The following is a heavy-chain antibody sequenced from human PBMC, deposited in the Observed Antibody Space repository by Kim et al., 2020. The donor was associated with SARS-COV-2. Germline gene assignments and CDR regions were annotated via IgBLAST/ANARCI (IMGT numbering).Heavy chain of an antibody. Sequence: GGSLRLSCAASGFTFSSYAMSWVRQAPGKGLEWVSAISGSGGSTYYADSVKGRFTISRDNSKNTLYLQMNSLRAEDTAVYYCAKEGDIVVVPADSFQHWGQGTLVTVSS. J-gene: IGHJ1*01. D-gene: IGHD2-2*01. V-gene: IGHV3-23*01. CDR3: AKEGDIVVVPADSFQH. CDR2: ISGSGGST. CDR1: GFTFSSYA.